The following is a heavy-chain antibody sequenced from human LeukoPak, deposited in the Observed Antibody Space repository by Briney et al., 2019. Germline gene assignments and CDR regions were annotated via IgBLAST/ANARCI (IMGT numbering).Heavy chain of an antibody. Sequence: ASVKVSCKASGYTFTSYGISWVRQAPGQGLEWMGWISAYNGNTNYAQKLQGRVTMTTDTSTSTAYMELRSLRSDDTAVYYCAKVRFSCSSISCYSFDYWGQGTLVTVSS. V-gene: IGHV1-18*01. D-gene: IGHD2-2*02. J-gene: IGHJ4*02. CDR3: AKVRFSCSSISCYSFDY. CDR1: GYTFTSYG. CDR2: ISAYNGNT.